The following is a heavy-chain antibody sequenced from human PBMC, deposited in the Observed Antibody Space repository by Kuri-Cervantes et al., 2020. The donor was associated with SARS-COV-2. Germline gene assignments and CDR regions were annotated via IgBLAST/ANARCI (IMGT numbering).Heavy chain of an antibody. V-gene: IGHV1-24*01. J-gene: IGHJ6*02. CDR1: GYTLTELS. D-gene: IGHD3-3*01. CDR2: FHPEDGET. CDR3: ATLKATKEVMSGYYGYGMDV. Sequence: ASVKVSCKVSGYTLTELSMHWVRQAPGKGLEWMGGFHPEDGETICAQKFQGRLTMTQDTSTDTAYMELSSLRSEDTAVYYCATLKATKEVMSGYYGYGMDVWGQGTTVTVSS.